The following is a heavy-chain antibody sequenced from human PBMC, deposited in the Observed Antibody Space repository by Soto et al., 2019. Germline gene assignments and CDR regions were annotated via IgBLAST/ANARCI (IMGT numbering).Heavy chain of an antibody. D-gene: IGHD4-17*01. V-gene: IGHV3-33*01. J-gene: IGHJ4*02. CDR3: AREREGDYGDYYFDY. CDR1: GFTFSSYD. Sequence: QVQLVESGGGVVQPGRSLRLSCAASGFTFSSYDIHWVRQAPGKGLEWVAVIRYDGKKKYYADSVKGRFTISRDNSNNTVYLQMNSLRAEDTAVCYCAREREGDYGDYYFDYWGQGTLVTVSS. CDR2: IRYDGKKK.